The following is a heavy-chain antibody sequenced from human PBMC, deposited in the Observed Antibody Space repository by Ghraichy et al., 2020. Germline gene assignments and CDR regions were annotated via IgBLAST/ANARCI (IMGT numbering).Heavy chain of an antibody. D-gene: IGHD3-22*01. V-gene: IGHV4-34*01. CDR1: GGSFSGYY. CDR3: ATISRDYHSSDY. Sequence: SETLSLTCAVYGGSFSGYYWSWIRQPPGKGLEWIGEINHSGSTNYNPSLKSRVTISVDTSKNQFSLKLSSVTAADTAVYYCATISRDYHSSDYWGQGTLVTVSS. J-gene: IGHJ4*02. CDR2: INHSGST.